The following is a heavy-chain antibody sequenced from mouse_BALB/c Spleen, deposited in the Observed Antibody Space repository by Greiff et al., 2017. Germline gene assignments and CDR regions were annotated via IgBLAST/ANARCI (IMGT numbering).Heavy chain of an antibody. CDR3: ARKAPSLPYAMDY. Sequence: VKLMESGPGLVQPSQSLSITCTVSGFSLTSYGVHWVRQSPGKGLEWLGVIWSGGSTDYNAAFISRLSISKDNSKSQVFFKMNSLQANDTAIYYCARKAPSLPYAMDYWGQGTSVTVSS. V-gene: IGHV2-2*02. CDR1: GFSLTSYG. J-gene: IGHJ4*01. D-gene: IGHD5-5*01. CDR2: IWSGGST.